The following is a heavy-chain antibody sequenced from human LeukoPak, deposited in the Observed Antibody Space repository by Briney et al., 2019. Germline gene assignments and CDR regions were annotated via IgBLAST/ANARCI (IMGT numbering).Heavy chain of an antibody. CDR2: INTNTGNP. CDR3: ARGGILGYCSGGSCYRQYYYYMDV. Sequence: ASVKVSCKASGYTFTSYAMNWVRQAPGQGLEWMGWINTNTGNPTYAQGFTGRFVFSLDTSVSTAYLQISSLKAEDTAVYYCARGGILGYCSGGSCYRQYYYYMDVWGKGTTVTVSS. CDR1: GYTFTSYA. J-gene: IGHJ6*03. V-gene: IGHV7-4-1*02. D-gene: IGHD2-15*01.